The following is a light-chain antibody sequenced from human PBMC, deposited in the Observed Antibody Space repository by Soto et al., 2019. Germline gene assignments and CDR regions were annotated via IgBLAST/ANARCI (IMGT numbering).Light chain of an antibody. CDR2: EVS. J-gene: IGLJ2*01. V-gene: IGLV2-14*01. CDR3: SSYTSSRNVV. CDR1: SSDVGGYNY. Sequence: QSALTQPASVSGSHGQSITISCTGTSSDVGGYNYVSWYQQHPGKAPKLMIYEVSNRPSGVSNRFSGSKSGNTASLTISGLQAEDEADYYCSSYTSSRNVVFGGGTNLTVL.